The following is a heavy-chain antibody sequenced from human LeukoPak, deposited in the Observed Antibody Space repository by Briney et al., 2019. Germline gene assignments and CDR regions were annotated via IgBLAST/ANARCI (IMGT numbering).Heavy chain of an antibody. D-gene: IGHD3-9*01. CDR1: GFSFSTYD. CDR2: ISSDGSHK. V-gene: IGHV3-30*18. Sequence: PGGSLRLSCAASGFSFSTYDMHWVRQAPGKGLEWVAVISSDGSHKYWADSVKGRFTISRDNSKNTVYLQMSSLRAEDTAVYYCAKGSIDWYYFDYWGQGTLVTVSS. CDR3: AKGSIDWYYFDY. J-gene: IGHJ4*02.